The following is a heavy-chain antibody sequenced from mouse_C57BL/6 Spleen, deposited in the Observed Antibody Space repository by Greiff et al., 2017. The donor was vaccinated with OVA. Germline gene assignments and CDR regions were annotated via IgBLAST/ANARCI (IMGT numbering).Heavy chain of an antibody. V-gene: IGHV2-9-1*01. CDR3: ARNRGYSNLYWYFDV. CDR2: IWTGGGT. J-gene: IGHJ1*03. Sequence: VHLVESGPGLVAPSQSLSITCTVSGFSLTSYAISWVRQPPGKGLEWLGVIWTGGGTNYNSALKSRLSISKDNSKSQVFLKMNSLQTDDTARYYCARNRGYSNLYWYFDVWGTGTTVTVSS. CDR1: GFSLTSYA. D-gene: IGHD2-5*01.